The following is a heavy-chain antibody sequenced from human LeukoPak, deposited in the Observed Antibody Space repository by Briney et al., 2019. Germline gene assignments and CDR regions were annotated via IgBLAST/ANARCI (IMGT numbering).Heavy chain of an antibody. V-gene: IGHV3-20*01. J-gene: IGHJ6*02. CDR3: ARDPRFYYYDSSGYYHYYYYGMDV. CDR1: GFTFDDYG. D-gene: IGHD3-22*01. CDR2: INWNGGST. Sequence: PGGSLRLSCAASGFTFDDYGMSWVRQAPGKGLEWVSGINWNGGSTGYADSVKGRFTISRDNAKNSLYLQMNSLRAEGTALYHCARDPRFYYYDSSGYYHYYYYGMDVWGQGTTVTVSS.